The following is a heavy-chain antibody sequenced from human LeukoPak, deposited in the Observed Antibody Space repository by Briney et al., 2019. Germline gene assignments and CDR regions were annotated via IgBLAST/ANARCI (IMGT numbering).Heavy chain of an antibody. CDR2: IYHSGST. Sequence: PSETLSLTCAVSGGSISSSNWWSWVRQPPGKGLEWIGEIYHSGSTNYNPFLKSRVTISVDKSKNQFSLKLSSVTAADTAVYYCASTTRGYSSSWLDYWAREPWSPSPQ. V-gene: IGHV4-4*02. J-gene: IGHJ4*02. CDR3: ASTTRGYSSSWLDY. D-gene: IGHD6-13*01. CDR1: GGSISSSNW.